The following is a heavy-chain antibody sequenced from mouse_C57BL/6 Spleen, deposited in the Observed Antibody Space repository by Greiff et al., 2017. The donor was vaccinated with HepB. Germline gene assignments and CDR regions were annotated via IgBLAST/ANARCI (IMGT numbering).Heavy chain of an antibody. CDR3: ARRAYYYGTVDY. V-gene: IGHV1-82*01. CDR1: GYAFSSSW. Sequence: QVQLQQSGPELVKPGASVKISCKASGYAFSSSWMNWVKQRPGKGLEWIGRIYPGDGDTNYNGKFKGKATLTADKSSSTAYMQSSSLTSEDSAVYFCARRAYYYGTVDYWGQGTTLTDSS. CDR2: IYPGDGDT. D-gene: IGHD1-1*01. J-gene: IGHJ2*01.